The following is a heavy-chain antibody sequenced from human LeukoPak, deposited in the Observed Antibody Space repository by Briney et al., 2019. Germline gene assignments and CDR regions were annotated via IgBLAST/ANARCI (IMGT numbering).Heavy chain of an antibody. Sequence: GGSLRLSCAASGFTVSSNYMSWVRQAPGKGLEWVSYISSSGSTIYYADSVKGRFTISRDNAKNSLYLQMNSPRAEDTAVYYCARVSTDSSGYYFADWGQGTLVTVSS. V-gene: IGHV3-11*01. J-gene: IGHJ4*02. CDR3: ARVSTDSSGYYFAD. D-gene: IGHD3-22*01. CDR1: GFTVSSNY. CDR2: ISSSGSTI.